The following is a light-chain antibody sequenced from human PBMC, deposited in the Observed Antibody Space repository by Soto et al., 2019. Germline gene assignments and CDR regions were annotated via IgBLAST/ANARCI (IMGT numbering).Light chain of an antibody. CDR2: KAS. CDR1: QSISSY. Sequence: DIQMTQSPSSMSASVEDRVIITCRASQSISSYLNWYQQKPGKAPKLLIYKASTLKSGVPSRFSGSGSGTEFTLTISSLQPDDFATDYCQHYNSYSEAFGQGTKVDIK. CDR3: QHYNSYSEA. J-gene: IGKJ1*01. V-gene: IGKV1-5*03.